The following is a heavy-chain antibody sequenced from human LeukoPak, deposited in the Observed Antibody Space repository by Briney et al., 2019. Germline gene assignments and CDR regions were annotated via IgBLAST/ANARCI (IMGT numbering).Heavy chain of an antibody. CDR1: GFTFSNYW. D-gene: IGHD2-15*01. CDR2: MKPDGSES. J-gene: IGHJ4*02. V-gene: IGHV3-7*01. CDR3: ARDRYRIFDY. Sequence: GGSLRLSCAASGFTFSNYWVTWVRQTPEKGLEWVANMKPDGSESYYVDSVKGRFTISRDNAKNTLYLQMNSLRPEDTAVYYCARDRYRIFDYWGQGTLVTVSS.